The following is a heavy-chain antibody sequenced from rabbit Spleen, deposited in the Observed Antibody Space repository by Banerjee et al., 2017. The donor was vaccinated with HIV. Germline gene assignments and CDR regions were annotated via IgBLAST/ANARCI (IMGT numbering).Heavy chain of an antibody. D-gene: IGHD3-1*01. J-gene: IGHJ2*01. CDR2: IYPITETT. Sequence: QVEESGGRLVQPGGSLTLSCKAFGFTISGYWMNWVRQAPGKGLEWIGIIYPITETTYYANWVNGRFTISTDNAQHTVDLQMNSLTAADTATYFCAREDVGGAGVNYGFDPWGQGTLVTVS. CDR1: GFTISGYW. CDR3: AREDVGGAGVNYGFDP. V-gene: IGHV1S7*01.